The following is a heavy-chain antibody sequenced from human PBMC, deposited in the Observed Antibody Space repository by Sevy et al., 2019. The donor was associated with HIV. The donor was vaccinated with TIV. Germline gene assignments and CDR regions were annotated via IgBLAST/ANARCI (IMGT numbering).Heavy chain of an antibody. CDR3: ARVKVYGDYGAFDI. Sequence: GGSLRLSCAGSGFTFNSHTMNWVRQAPGKGLEWVSSISSSSSYIYYGYSVKGRFTISRDNAKSSLFLQMNSLRAEDTAIYFCARVKVYGDYGAFDIWGQGTMVTVSS. V-gene: IGHV3-21*01. J-gene: IGHJ3*02. CDR2: ISSSSSYI. CDR1: GFTFNSHT. D-gene: IGHD4-17*01.